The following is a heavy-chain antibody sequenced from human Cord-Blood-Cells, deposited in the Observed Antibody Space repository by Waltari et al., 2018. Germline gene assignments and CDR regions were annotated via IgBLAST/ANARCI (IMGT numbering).Heavy chain of an antibody. CDR1: GFTFTSSA. V-gene: IGHV1-58*01. CDR3: AAGPYYDFWSGLNWFDP. Sequence: QMQLVQSGPEVKKPGTSVKVSCKASGFTFTSSAVQWVRQARGQGLEWIGWIVVGSGKTNYAQKFQERVTITRDMSTSTAYMELSSLRSEDTAVYYCAAGPYYDFWSGLNWFDPWGQGTLVTVSS. J-gene: IGHJ5*02. D-gene: IGHD3-3*01. CDR2: IVVGSGKT.